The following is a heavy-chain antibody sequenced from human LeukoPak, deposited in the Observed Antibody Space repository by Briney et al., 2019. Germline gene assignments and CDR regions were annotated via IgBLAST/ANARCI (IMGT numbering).Heavy chain of an antibody. Sequence: GGSLRLSCAASGLTFDDYGMSWVRQAPGKGLELVSGINWNGGSTGYADSVKGRFTISRDNAKNSLYLQMNSLRAEDTALYYCARGTKPDSSGYYFDYWGQGTLVTVSS. D-gene: IGHD3-22*01. CDR1: GLTFDDYG. V-gene: IGHV3-20*04. J-gene: IGHJ4*02. CDR3: ARGTKPDSSGYYFDY. CDR2: INWNGGST.